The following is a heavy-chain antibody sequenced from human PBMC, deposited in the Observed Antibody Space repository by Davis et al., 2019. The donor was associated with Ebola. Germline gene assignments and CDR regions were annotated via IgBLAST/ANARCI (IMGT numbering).Heavy chain of an antibody. CDR2: IYPGDSDT. Sequence: GESLKISCKGFGYTFTNYWIDWVRQMPGKGLEWMGLIYPGDSDTRYSPSFQGQVTISADKSISTADLQWSSLKASDTAIYYCARQRGRRAYDIWGQGTMVTVSS. J-gene: IGHJ3*02. V-gene: IGHV5-51*01. D-gene: IGHD3-16*01. CDR1: GYTFTNYW. CDR3: ARQRGRRAYDI.